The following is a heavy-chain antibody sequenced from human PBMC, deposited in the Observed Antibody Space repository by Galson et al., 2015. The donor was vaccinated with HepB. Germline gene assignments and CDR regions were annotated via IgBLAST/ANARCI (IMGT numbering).Heavy chain of an antibody. CDR2: INPNSGGT. V-gene: IGHV1-2*02. Sequence: SVKVSCKASGYTFTGYYMHWVRQAPGQGLEWMGWINPNSGGTNYAQKFQGRVTMTRDTSISTAYMELSRLRSDDTAVYYCARVGYSRVDTAMVTGLANEFGRLVYWGQGTLVTVSS. CDR3: ARVGYSRVDTAMVTGLANEFGRLVY. CDR1: GYTFTGYY. J-gene: IGHJ4*02. D-gene: IGHD5-18*01.